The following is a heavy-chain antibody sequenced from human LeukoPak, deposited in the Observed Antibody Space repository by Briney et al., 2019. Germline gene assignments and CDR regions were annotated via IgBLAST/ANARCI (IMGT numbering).Heavy chain of an antibody. CDR1: GGSISSYY. D-gene: IGHD4-23*01. J-gene: IGHJ1*01. CDR3: AREYGGNRD. Sequence: SETLSLTCTVAGGSISSYYRSWIRQPPGKGLEWIGYIYYSGSTNYNPSLKSRVTISVDTSKNQFFLKLSSVTAADTAVYYCAREYGGNRDWGQGTLVTVSS. CDR2: IYYSGST. V-gene: IGHV4-59*13.